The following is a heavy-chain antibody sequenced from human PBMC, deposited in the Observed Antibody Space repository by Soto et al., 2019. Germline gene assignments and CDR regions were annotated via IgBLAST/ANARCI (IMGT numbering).Heavy chain of an antibody. CDR1: GFTFSSYW. CDR3: ARVDQGMYHFDY. V-gene: IGHV3-74*01. Sequence: EVQMVESGGGLVQPGGSLRLSCAASGFTFSSYWMHWVRQAPGKGLVWVSRINSDGSTTSYADSVKGRFTISRDNAKKTLYLQMNSLRAEDTAVYYCARVDQGMYHFDYWGQGTLVTVSS. CDR2: INSDGSTT. J-gene: IGHJ4*02. D-gene: IGHD2-2*01.